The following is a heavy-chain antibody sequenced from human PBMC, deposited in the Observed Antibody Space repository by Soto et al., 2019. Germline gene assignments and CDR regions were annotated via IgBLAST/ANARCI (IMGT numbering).Heavy chain of an antibody. V-gene: IGHV3-23*01. CDR1: GFAFSNYA. CDR3: AKDRTVAARNFDY. D-gene: IGHD6-6*01. J-gene: IGHJ4*02. CDR2: ISTSIDAM. Sequence: GGSLRLSCAASGFAFSNYAMGWVRQAPGKGLGWVSSISTSIDAMYYADSVKGRFTISRDDSKNTLYLQMNSLRAEDSAVYYCAKDRTVAARNFDYWGQGTQVTVSS.